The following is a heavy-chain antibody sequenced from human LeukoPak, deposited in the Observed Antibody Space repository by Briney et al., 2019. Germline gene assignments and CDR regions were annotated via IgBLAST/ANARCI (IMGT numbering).Heavy chain of an antibody. CDR3: AGTLGRPPYCGGDCYPNWFDP. CDR1: GPSISSYY. V-gene: IGHV4-59*01. Sequence: PSQTLSLTCTVSGPSISSYYWSWIRQPPRKGLEWLGYIYYSGSTNYNPSLKSRVTISVDTSKNQFSLKLSSVTAADTAVYYCAGTLGRPPYCGGDCYPNWFDPWGQGTLVTVSS. CDR2: IYYSGST. J-gene: IGHJ5*02. D-gene: IGHD2-21*02.